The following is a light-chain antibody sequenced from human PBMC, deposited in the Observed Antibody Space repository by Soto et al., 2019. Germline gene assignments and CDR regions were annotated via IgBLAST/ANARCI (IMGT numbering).Light chain of an antibody. CDR2: HAS. CDR3: QQYNDWPPIT. Sequence: EVVLTQSPVILSVSPGESATLSCRASESVTRNLAWYQHIPGQAPRLLVFHASVRATGIPARFSGSGSGTEFSLTISNLQSEEFAVYFCQQYNDWPPITFGQGTRLEIK. CDR1: ESVTRN. V-gene: IGKV3-15*01. J-gene: IGKJ5*01.